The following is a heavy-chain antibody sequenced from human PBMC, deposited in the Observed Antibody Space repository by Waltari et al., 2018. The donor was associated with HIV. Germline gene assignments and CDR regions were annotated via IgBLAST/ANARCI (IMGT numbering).Heavy chain of an antibody. CDR3: AKDRISRCSGGSCYPFDY. D-gene: IGHD2-15*01. V-gene: IGHV3-30*02. CDR2: ILYDGNNK. CDR1: GFTFSSYG. Sequence: QVQLVESGGDVVQPGGSLRLSCAASGFTFSSYGMYWVRQAPGKGLEWVAFILYDGNNKYYADSVKGRFTISRDNSKNMLYLQMNSLRAEDTAVYYCAKDRISRCSGGSCYPFDYWGQGTLVTVSS. J-gene: IGHJ4*02.